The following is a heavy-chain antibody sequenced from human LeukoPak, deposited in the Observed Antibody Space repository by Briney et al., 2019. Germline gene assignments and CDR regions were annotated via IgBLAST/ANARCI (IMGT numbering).Heavy chain of an antibody. CDR1: GHTFSGHY. CDR2: INPDSGGT. V-gene: IGHV1-2*02. J-gene: IGHJ1*01. CDR3: ARDGTAGRF. Sequence: ASVKVSCKASGHTFSGHYMHWVRQAPGQGLEWMGWINPDSGGTNYAQKFQGRVTMTRDTSISTAYMELTRLTSDDTAVYYCARDGTAGRFWGQGTLVTVSS. D-gene: IGHD6-13*01.